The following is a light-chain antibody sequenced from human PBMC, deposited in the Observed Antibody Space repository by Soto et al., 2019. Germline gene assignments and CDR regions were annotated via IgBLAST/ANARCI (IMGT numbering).Light chain of an antibody. J-gene: IGKJ3*01. V-gene: IGKV1-39*01. Sequence: DIQMTQSPSSLSASVGDRVTITCRASQSISSYLNWYQQKPGKAPKLLIYAASSLQSGVPSRFSGSGSGTYFTLTISSLQPEDFATYYFQQSYSTPLFTFGPVNKVDIK. CDR2: AAS. CDR1: QSISSY. CDR3: QQSYSTPLFT.